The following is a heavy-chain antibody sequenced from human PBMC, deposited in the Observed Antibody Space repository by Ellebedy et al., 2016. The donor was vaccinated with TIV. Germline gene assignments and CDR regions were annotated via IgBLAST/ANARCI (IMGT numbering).Heavy chain of an antibody. Sequence: AASVKVSCKASGYTLTSYGIRWVRQAPGQGLEWMGWIRVYNGNQNYAQRLQGRVTMTTDTSTSTAYMELRSLRSDDPAVYFCARGYESLTGLFDSWGQGTLVTVSS. V-gene: IGHV1-18*01. CDR3: ARGYESLTGLFDS. CDR2: IRVYNGNQ. D-gene: IGHD3-9*01. CDR1: GYTLTSYG. J-gene: IGHJ4*02.